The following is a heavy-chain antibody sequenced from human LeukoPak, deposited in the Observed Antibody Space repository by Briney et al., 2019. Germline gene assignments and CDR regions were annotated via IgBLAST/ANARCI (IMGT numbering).Heavy chain of an antibody. V-gene: IGHV1-2*06. D-gene: IGHD2-8*01. CDR1: GYTFTGYY. Sequence: ASVKVSCKASGYTFTGYYMHWVRQAPGQGLEWIGRINPNSGGTNYAQKFQGRVTMTRDTSISTAYMELSRLRSDDTAVYYCARVSYCTNGVCYLWSFDYWGQGTLVTVSS. CDR2: INPNSGGT. J-gene: IGHJ4*02. CDR3: ARVSYCTNGVCYLWSFDY.